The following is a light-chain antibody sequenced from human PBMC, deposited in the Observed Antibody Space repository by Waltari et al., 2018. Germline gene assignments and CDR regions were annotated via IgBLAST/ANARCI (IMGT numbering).Light chain of an antibody. CDR3: CSYSGINSFPYV. Sequence: QSALTQPASVSGSPGQSITISCTGSRNNIGFYDLVSWYQQHPGKAPKLIIFDVIKRPSGVADRFSGYKSGNLASLAISRLETEDDADYYCCSYSGINSFPYVFGPGTKVTVI. J-gene: IGLJ1*01. CDR1: RNNIGFYDL. CDR2: DVI. V-gene: IGLV2-23*02.